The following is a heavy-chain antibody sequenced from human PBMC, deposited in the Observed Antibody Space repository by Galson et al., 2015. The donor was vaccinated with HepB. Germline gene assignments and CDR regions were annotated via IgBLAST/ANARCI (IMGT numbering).Heavy chain of an antibody. CDR2: ISGTGYST. CDR1: GFTLNTYA. Sequence: SLRLSCAASGFTLNTYAMNWVRQAPGKGLEWVSGISGTGYSTYYADSVKGRFTISTDNSKNTMYLQMDSLRAEDTAVYYCAKEPYDGSYSHFAGGWFDPWGQGTLVTVSS. J-gene: IGHJ5*02. V-gene: IGHV3-23*01. CDR3: AKEPYDGSYSHFAGGWFDP. D-gene: IGHD1-26*01.